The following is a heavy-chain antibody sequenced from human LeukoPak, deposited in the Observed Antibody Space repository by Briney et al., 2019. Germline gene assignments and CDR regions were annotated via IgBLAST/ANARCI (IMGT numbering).Heavy chain of an antibody. CDR3: ARESRGVVVVPAAWFDP. V-gene: IGHV1-46*01. D-gene: IGHD2-2*01. Sequence: ASVKVSCKASGYTFTSYYMHWVRQAPGQGLEWMGIINPSGGSTSYAQKFQGRVTITANESTSTAYMELSSLRSEDTAVYYCARESRGVVVVPAAWFDPWGQGTLVTVSS. CDR1: GYTFTSYY. J-gene: IGHJ5*02. CDR2: INPSGGST.